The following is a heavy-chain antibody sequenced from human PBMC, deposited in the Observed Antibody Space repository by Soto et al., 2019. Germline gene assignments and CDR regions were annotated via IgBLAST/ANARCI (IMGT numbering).Heavy chain of an antibody. Sequence: GGSLRLSCASSGFTFSSYAMHWVRQAPGKGLEYVSVISSNGGSTYYANSVKGRFTISRDNSKNTLYLQMGSLRAEDMAVYYCTTDPVTMIVVVPSSGWGQGTLVTV. CDR1: GFTFSSYA. V-gene: IGHV3-64*01. CDR2: ISSNGGST. D-gene: IGHD3-22*01. CDR3: TTDPVTMIVVVPSSG. J-gene: IGHJ4*02.